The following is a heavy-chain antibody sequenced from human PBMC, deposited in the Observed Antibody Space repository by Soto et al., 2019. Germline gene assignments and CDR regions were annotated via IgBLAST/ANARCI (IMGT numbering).Heavy chain of an antibody. Sequence: QVQLVQSGAEVKKPGASVKVSCKASGYSFSTYDINWVRQAAGQGLEWMGWVNPKSGNTDYAQRFRGRVTMTSNTSISTAYMELSALKPEDPAVYYCARPYCDSTSCYTDWFDPWGQGTLVTVSS. CDR1: GYSFSTYD. CDR3: ARPYCDSTSCYTDWFDP. J-gene: IGHJ5*02. D-gene: IGHD2-2*02. V-gene: IGHV1-8*01. CDR2: VNPKSGNT.